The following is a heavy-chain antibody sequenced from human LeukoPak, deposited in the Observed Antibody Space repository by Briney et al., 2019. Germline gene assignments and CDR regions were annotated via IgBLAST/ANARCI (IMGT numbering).Heavy chain of an antibody. D-gene: IGHD4-17*01. Sequence: ASETLSLTCVLYGGSSSNYYWSWIRQPAGKGLEWIGRIYSDGTITYNPSLQSRRTMSIDTSKNQFSLTLSFVTAADTAVYYCARDSGTTGEVKFDPWGQGTLVTVSS. V-gene: IGHV4-4*07. CDR3: ARDSGTTGEVKFDP. CDR1: GGSSSNYY. CDR2: IYSDGTI. J-gene: IGHJ5*02.